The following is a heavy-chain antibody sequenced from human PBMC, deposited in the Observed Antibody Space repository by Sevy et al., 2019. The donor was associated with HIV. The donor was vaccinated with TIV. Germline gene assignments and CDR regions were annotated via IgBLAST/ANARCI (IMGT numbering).Heavy chain of an antibody. D-gene: IGHD3-3*01. CDR3: AGHNMQYDFWSDLNWFDP. V-gene: IGHV4-59*08. Sequence: ETLSLTCTVSGGSISSYYWSWIRQPPGKGLEWIGYIYYSGGTNYNPALKRRGTISVDTSKNQFSLKQSSVTAADTAVYYCAGHNMQYDFWSDLNWFDPWGQGTLVTVSS. CDR2: IYYSGGT. CDR1: GGSISSYY. J-gene: IGHJ5*02.